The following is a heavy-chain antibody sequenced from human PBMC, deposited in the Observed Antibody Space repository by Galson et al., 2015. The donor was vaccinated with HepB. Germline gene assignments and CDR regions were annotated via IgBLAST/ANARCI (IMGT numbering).Heavy chain of an antibody. CDR1: GFSITTAGVG. Sequence: PALVKPTQTLTLTCTLPGFSITTAGVGVGWIRQPPGRALEWLGIIYWDDDKHYSPTLKNRVAITKDTSKNLVVLTMTNMDPIDTGTYFCAHRPLTFRYDAGGYWNYIDAWGPGMLVTVSS. CDR3: AHRPLTFRYDAGGYWNYIDA. J-gene: IGHJ5*02. V-gene: IGHV2-5*02. D-gene: IGHD3-22*01. CDR2: IYWDDDK.